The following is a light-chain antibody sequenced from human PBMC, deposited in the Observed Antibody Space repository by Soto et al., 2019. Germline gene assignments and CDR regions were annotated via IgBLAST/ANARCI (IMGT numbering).Light chain of an antibody. Sequence: EIVMTQSPGTLSVSPGERVTLSCRASQSVGNNLAWHQQKPGQAPRLLIYGASTRATGFPARFSGSGSETDFTLTVSSLLSEDSAVYYCQQYNYWPITFGQGTRLEIK. CDR3: QQYNYWPIT. CDR2: GAS. J-gene: IGKJ5*01. CDR1: QSVGNN. V-gene: IGKV3-15*01.